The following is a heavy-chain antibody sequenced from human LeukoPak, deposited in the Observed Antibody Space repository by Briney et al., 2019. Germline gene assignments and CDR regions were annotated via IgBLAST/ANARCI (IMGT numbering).Heavy chain of an antibody. CDR2: ITSPVGRI. CDR1: GLTFSTYS. Sequence: NPGGSLRLSCAASGLTFSTYSMNWVRQAPGKGLEWVSSITSPVGRIYYADSLKGRITISRDNARSTLYLQMNSLRAEDTAVYYCATDGRSSGWYGFDYWGQGILVTVSS. J-gene: IGHJ4*02. D-gene: IGHD6-19*01. V-gene: IGHV3-21*01. CDR3: ATDGRSSGWYGFDY.